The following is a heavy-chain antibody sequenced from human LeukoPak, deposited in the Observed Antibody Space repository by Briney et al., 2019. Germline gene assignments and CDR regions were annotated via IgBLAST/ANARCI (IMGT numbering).Heavy chain of an antibody. D-gene: IGHD3-10*01. V-gene: IGHV3-30*02. CDR3: AKDRGHEFDY. CDR2: IWYDGSSK. Sequence: PGGSLRLSCAASGFSFSAYGVHWVRQAPGKGLEWVAVIWYDGSSKDYADSVKGRFTFSRDNSKNTLYLQMNSLRAEDTAVYYCAKDRGHEFDYWGQGTLVTVSS. CDR1: GFSFSAYG. J-gene: IGHJ4*02.